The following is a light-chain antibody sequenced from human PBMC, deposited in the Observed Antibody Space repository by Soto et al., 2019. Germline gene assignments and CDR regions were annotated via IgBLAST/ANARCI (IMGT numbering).Light chain of an antibody. CDR1: QSISAG. CDR3: QQYNNYGSWT. V-gene: IGKV1-5*03. Sequence: DIQITQSPSTLSASVGDRVTITCRASQSISAGLAWYQQKPGKAPKLLIYKASSLESGVPSRFSGSGSGTEFTLPISSLQPDDFATYYCQQYNNYGSWTFGQGTKVEIK. CDR2: KAS. J-gene: IGKJ1*01.